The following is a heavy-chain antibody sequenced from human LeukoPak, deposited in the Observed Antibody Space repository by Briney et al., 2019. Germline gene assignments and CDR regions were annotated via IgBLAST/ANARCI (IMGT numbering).Heavy chain of an antibody. CDR2: ISYSGST. J-gene: IGHJ5*02. Sequence: SETLSLTCTVSGASITTYYWAWIRQVPGKGLEWIGEISYSGSTICNPSLTSRILMSVETSKNQFSLNLTSVTATDTAIYYCARALRDYDVLTGVAQGWFDPWGQGALVTVSS. CDR1: GASITTYY. CDR3: ARALRDYDVLTGVAQGWFDP. D-gene: IGHD3-9*01. V-gene: IGHV4-59*08.